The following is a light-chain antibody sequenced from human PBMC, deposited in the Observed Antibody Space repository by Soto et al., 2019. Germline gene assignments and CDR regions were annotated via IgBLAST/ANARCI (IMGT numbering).Light chain of an antibody. CDR2: EVS. J-gene: IGLJ2*01. Sequence: QSALTQPASVSGTPGQSITISCTGTSSDVGGHNYVSWYQQHPGKVPKLMIYEVSNRPSGISNRFSGSKSGNRASLTISGLQAEDEADYYCSSYTVSSTLVFGGVTQLTVL. V-gene: IGLV2-14*01. CDR3: SSYTVSSTLV. CDR1: SSDVGGHNY.